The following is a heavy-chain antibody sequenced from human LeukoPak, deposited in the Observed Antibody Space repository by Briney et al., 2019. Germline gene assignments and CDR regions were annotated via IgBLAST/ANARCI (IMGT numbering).Heavy chain of an antibody. J-gene: IGHJ2*01. V-gene: IGHV1-18*01. CDR1: GYTFTSYG. Sequence: ASVRVSCKASGYTFTSYGFSWVRQAPGQGLECMAWISADKVNTNYAQKLQGRVTMSADTSTSTAYMELRSLTSDDTAVYYCARGTRGRGDWYFDLWGRGTLVTVSS. CDR2: ISADKVNT. CDR3: ARGTRGRGDWYFDL. D-gene: IGHD1-26*01.